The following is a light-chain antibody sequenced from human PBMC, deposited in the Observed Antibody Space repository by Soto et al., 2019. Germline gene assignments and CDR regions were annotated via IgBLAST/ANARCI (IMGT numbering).Light chain of an antibody. CDR1: QGISNY. CDR2: AAS. CDR3: QKYNSAPIFT. Sequence: DIQMTQSPSSPSASVGDRVTITCRASQGISNYLAWYQQKPGKVPKLLIYAASTLQSGVPSRFSGSGSGTDFTLTISSLQPEDVATYYCQKYNSAPIFTFXPGTKVDIK. J-gene: IGKJ3*01. V-gene: IGKV1-27*01.